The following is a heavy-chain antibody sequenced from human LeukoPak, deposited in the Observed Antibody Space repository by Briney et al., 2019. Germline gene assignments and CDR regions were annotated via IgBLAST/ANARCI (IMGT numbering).Heavy chain of an antibody. CDR2: INHSGST. CDR1: GGSFSGYY. Sequence: SETLSLTCAVYGGSFSGYYWSWIRQPPGKGLEWIGEINHSGSTNYNPSLKSRVTISVDTSKNQFSLKLSSVTAADTAVYYCARGRYDIAYWGQGTLVTASS. CDR3: ARGRYDIAY. D-gene: IGHD3-9*01. V-gene: IGHV4-34*01. J-gene: IGHJ4*02.